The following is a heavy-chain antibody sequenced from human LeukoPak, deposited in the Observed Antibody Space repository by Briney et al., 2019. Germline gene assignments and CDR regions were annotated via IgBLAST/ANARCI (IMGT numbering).Heavy chain of an antibody. V-gene: IGHV4-59*08. CDR2: IYYSGST. CDR1: GGSISTYY. CDR3: ARGDVVATALDP. J-gene: IGHJ5*02. Sequence: PSETLSLTCTVSGGSISTYYWNWIRQPPGKGREWIGYIYYSGSTKYNPSLKTRVTISVDTSKNQFSLKLSSVTAADTAVYYCARGDVVATALDPWGQGTLVTVSS. D-gene: IGHD5-12*01.